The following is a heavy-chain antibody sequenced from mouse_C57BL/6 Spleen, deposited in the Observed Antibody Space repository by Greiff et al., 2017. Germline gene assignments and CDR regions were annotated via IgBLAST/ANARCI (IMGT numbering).Heavy chain of an antibody. CDR3: ARKGTYGSSYAMDY. J-gene: IGHJ4*01. CDR2: IWSGGST. CDR1: GFSLTSYG. D-gene: IGHD1-1*01. V-gene: IGHV2-2*01. Sequence: VKLMESGPGLVQPSQSLSITCTVSGFSLTSYGVHWVRQSPGKGLEWLGVIWSGGSTDYNAAFISRLSISKDNSKSQVFFKMNSLQADDTAIYYCARKGTYGSSYAMDYWGQGTSVTVSS.